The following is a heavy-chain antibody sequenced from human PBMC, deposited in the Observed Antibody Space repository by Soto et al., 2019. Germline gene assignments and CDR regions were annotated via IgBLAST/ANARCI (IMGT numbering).Heavy chain of an antibody. D-gene: IGHD3-10*01. J-gene: IGHJ4*02. CDR3: ARDLEGFGEPIWGTQAY. V-gene: IGHV3-33*01. CDR2: IWYDGSNK. Sequence: GGSLRLSCAASGFTFSSYGMHWVRQAPGKGLEWVAVIWYDGSNKYYADSVKGRFTISRDNSKNTLYLKMNSLRAEDTAVYYCARDLEGFGEPIWGTQAYWGQGTLVTVSS. CDR1: GFTFSSYG.